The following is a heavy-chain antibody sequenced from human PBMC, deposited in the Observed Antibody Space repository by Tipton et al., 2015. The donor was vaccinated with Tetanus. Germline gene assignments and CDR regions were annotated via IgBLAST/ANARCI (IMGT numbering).Heavy chain of an antibody. Sequence: SLRLSCAASGFTFKSYTMNWLRQAPGNGLEWVAAISGSRLTPYYADSLKGRFTISRDNSKNTLSLQSNSLRADDTAIYYCAKEALGVLNLWGKGTTVIVSS. CDR3: AKEALGVLNL. J-gene: IGHJ6*04. D-gene: IGHD1-14*01. CDR1: GFTFKSYT. V-gene: IGHV3-23*01. CDR2: ISGSRLTP.